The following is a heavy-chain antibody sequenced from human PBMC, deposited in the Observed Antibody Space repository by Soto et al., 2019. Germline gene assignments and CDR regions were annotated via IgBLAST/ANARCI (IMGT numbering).Heavy chain of an antibody. CDR3: ARGGHYYDSSGYYRVFDY. Sequence: ASVKVSCTASGYTFTSYYMHWVRQAPGQGLEWMGIINPSGGSTSYAQKFQGRVTMTRDTSTSTVYMELSSLRSEDTAVYYCARGGHYYDSSGYYRVFDYWGQGTLVTVSS. D-gene: IGHD3-22*01. CDR1: GYTFTSYY. CDR2: INPSGGST. J-gene: IGHJ4*02. V-gene: IGHV1-46*01.